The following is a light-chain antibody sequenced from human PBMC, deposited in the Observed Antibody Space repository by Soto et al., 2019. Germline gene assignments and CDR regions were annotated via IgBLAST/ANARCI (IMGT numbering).Light chain of an antibody. CDR2: AAS. J-gene: IGKJ4*01. CDR3: QQYYSYPLT. V-gene: IGKV1-8*01. Sequence: AIRMTQSPSSFSASTGDRVTITCRASQGFNNYLAWYQQKPGKAPNLLIYAASTLQSGVPSRFSGSGSGTDFTLTIRSLQSEDYATYYCQQYYSYPLTFGGGTKVEIK. CDR1: QGFNNY.